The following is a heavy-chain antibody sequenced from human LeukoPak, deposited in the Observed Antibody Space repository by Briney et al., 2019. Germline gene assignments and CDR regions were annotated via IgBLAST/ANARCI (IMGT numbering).Heavy chain of an antibody. CDR2: IWYDESNK. CDR3: ARDLSSGGASPKY. Sequence: GSLRLSCAASGFTFSNAWMNWVRQAPGKGLEWVAFIWYDESNKSYADSVKGRFTISRDNSRNTLYLQMNSLRAEDTAVYYCARDLSSGGASPKYWGQGTLVTVSS. CDR1: GFTFSNAW. J-gene: IGHJ4*02. D-gene: IGHD1-26*01. V-gene: IGHV3-33*08.